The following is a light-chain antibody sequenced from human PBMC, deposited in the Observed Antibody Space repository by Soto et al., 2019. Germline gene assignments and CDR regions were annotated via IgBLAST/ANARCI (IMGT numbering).Light chain of an antibody. V-gene: IGLV2-8*01. CDR1: GSDVGAYNY. CDR3: ISYAGSNNGGV. J-gene: IGLJ3*02. CDR2: EVS. Sequence: QAVVTQPPSASGSPGQSVTISCTGTGSDVGAYNYVSWYQQHPGKAPKLMIYEVSKRPSGVPGRFSGSKSGNTASLTVSGLQAEDEADYYCISYAGSNNGGVFGGGTKLTVL.